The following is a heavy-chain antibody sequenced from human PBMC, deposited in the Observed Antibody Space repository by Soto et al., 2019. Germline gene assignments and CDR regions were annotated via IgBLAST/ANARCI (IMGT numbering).Heavy chain of an antibody. CDR3: ARGDRYCSSTSCFSWFDP. Sequence: TLSLTCTVSGGSISSGGYYWSWIRQHPGKGLEWIGYIYYSGSTYYNPSLKSRVTISVDTSKNQFSLKLSSVTAADTAVYYCARGDRYCSSTSCFSWFDPWGQGTLVTVSS. CDR2: IYYSGST. J-gene: IGHJ5*02. V-gene: IGHV4-31*03. CDR1: GGSISSGGYY. D-gene: IGHD2-2*01.